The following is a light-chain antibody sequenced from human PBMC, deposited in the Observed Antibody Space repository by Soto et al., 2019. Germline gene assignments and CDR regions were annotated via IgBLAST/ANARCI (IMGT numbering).Light chain of an antibody. CDR2: AAS. CDR3: QQSDSYPYT. CDR1: QSIPNY. Sequence: DIQMTQSPSSLSVSVGDRITITCRASQSIPNYLNWYQQKPGKAPKLLVYAASSLQSGVPSRFSRNGSGTDFTLTISSLQPEDFATYYCQQSDSYPYTFGQGTKLEIK. J-gene: IGKJ2*01. V-gene: IGKV1-39*01.